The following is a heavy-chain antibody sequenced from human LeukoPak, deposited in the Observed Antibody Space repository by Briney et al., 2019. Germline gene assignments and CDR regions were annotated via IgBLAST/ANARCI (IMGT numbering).Heavy chain of an antibody. D-gene: IGHD2-21*01. CDR1: GFTFSSYA. V-gene: IGHV3-66*01. CDR3: ARDLRGSGEDY. Sequence: GGSLRLSCAASGFTFSSYAMSWVRQAPGKGLEWVSVIYSGGSTYYADSVKGRFTISRDNSKNTLYLQMNSLRAEDTAVYYCARDLRGSGEDYWGQGTLVTVSS. CDR2: IYSGGST. J-gene: IGHJ4*02.